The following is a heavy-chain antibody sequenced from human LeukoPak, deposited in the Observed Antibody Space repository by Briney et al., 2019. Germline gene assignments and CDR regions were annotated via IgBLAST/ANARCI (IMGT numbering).Heavy chain of an antibody. CDR2: IYYSGST. Sequence: PSETLSLTCTVSGVSISSSSYYWGWIRQPPGKGLEWIGSIYYSGSTYYNPSLKSRITISVDTSKNQFSLKLSSVTAADTAVYYCARVARRVVVVVAATGQQNWFDPWGQGTLVTVSS. CDR1: GVSISSSSYY. D-gene: IGHD2-15*01. J-gene: IGHJ5*02. V-gene: IGHV4-39*01. CDR3: ARVARRVVVVVAATGQQNWFDP.